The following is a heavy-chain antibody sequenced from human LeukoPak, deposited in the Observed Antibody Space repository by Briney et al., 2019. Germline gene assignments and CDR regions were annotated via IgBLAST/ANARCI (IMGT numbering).Heavy chain of an antibody. V-gene: IGHV4-39*07. D-gene: IGHD3-22*01. CDR2: INHSGST. Sequence: SETLSLTCAVSGYSISSGSYYWSWIRQPPGKGLEWIGEINHSGSTNYNPSLKSRVTISVDTSKNQFSLKLSSVTAADTAVYYCARGVRITMIVVVMLAYFDYWGQGTLVTVSS. CDR1: GYSISSGSYY. CDR3: ARGVRITMIVVVMLAYFDY. J-gene: IGHJ4*02.